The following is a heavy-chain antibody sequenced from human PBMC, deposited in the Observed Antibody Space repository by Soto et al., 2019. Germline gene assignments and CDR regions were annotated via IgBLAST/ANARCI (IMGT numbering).Heavy chain of an antibody. Sequence: GGSLRLSCAASGFTFSSYGMHWVRQAPGKGLEWVAVIWYDGSNKYYADSVKGRFTISRDNSKNTLYLQMNSLRAEDTAVYYCARDSQQLNQYYYYYYMDVWGKGTTVTVSS. CDR1: GFTFSSYG. J-gene: IGHJ6*03. D-gene: IGHD6-13*01. CDR3: ARDSQQLNQYYYYYYMDV. CDR2: IWYDGSNK. V-gene: IGHV3-33*01.